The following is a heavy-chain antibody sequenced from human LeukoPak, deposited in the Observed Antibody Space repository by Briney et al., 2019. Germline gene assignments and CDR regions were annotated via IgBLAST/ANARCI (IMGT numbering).Heavy chain of an antibody. D-gene: IGHD3-3*01. J-gene: IGHJ6*02. Sequence: GRSLRLSCAASGFTFSSYGMHWVRQAPGKGLEWVAVISYDGSNKYYADSVKVRFTISRDNSKNTLYLQMNSLRAEDTAVYYCAKVVRGGDFWSGYYYGMDVWGQGTTVTVSS. CDR1: GFTFSSYG. V-gene: IGHV3-30*18. CDR2: ISYDGSNK. CDR3: AKVVRGGDFWSGYYYGMDV.